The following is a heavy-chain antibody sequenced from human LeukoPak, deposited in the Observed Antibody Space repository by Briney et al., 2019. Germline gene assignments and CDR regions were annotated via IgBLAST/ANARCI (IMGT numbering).Heavy chain of an antibody. CDR2: ISSSGSSI. V-gene: IGHV3-11*01. J-gene: IGHJ4*02. D-gene: IGHD6-13*01. Sequence: GGSLRLSCAASGFTFSDYYMRWIRQVPGKGLEGVSYISSSGSSIYYADSVKGRFTISRDNAKNSLYLQMNSLRAEDTAVYYCARGSSWYGFDYWGQGTLVTVSS. CDR3: ARGSSWYGFDY. CDR1: GFTFSDYY.